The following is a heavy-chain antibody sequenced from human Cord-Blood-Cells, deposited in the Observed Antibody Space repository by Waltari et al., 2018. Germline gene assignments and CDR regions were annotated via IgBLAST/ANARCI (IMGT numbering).Heavy chain of an antibody. CDR1: GGSISSSSYY. D-gene: IGHD6-6*01. J-gene: IGHJ5*02. Sequence: QLQLQESGPGLVKPSETLSLTCTVSGGSISSSSYYWGWIRQPPGKGLEWIGSIYYSGRTDYNRSLKSRGTISVDTSNNQFSLKLSSVTAADTAVYYCARRAGIAARNWFDPWGQGTLVTVSS. CDR2: IYYSGRT. V-gene: IGHV4-39*01. CDR3: ARRAGIAARNWFDP.